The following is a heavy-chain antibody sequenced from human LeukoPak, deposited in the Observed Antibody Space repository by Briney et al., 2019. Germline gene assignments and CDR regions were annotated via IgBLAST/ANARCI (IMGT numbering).Heavy chain of an antibody. CDR3: AREHMTRVTLDY. Sequence: VASVKVSCKASGYTFTSYYMHWVRQAPGQGLEWMGIINPSGGSTSYAQKFQGRVTMTRDMSTSTVYMELSRLRSDDTAVYYCAREHMTRVTLDYWGQGTLVTVSS. J-gene: IGHJ4*02. D-gene: IGHD4-17*01. V-gene: IGHV1-46*01. CDR1: GYTFTSYY. CDR2: INPSGGST.